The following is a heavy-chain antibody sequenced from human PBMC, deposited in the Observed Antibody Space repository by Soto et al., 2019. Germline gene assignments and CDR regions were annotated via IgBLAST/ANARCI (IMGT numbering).Heavy chain of an antibody. CDR1: GIIFSRYA. Sequence: LRLSCAASGIIFSRYAMSWVRQAPGKGLEWVSGISGSGSTTYYADSVKGRFAVSRDNSKNTLYLQMNSLRAEDTAVYYCAKGNTYGPGSYYGMDVWGQGTTVTVSS. J-gene: IGHJ6*02. CDR2: ISGSGSTT. V-gene: IGHV3-23*01. D-gene: IGHD5-18*01. CDR3: AKGNTYGPGSYYGMDV.